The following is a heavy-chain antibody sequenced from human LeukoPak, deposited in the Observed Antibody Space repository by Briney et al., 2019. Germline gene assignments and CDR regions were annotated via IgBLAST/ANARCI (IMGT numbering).Heavy chain of an antibody. J-gene: IGHJ3*02. V-gene: IGHV1-18*01. CDR2: ISAYNGNT. D-gene: IGHD5-18*01. CDR3: ARDGYSYVSDAFDI. Sequence: ASVTVSCKASGYTFTSYGISWVRQAPGQGLEWMGWISAYNGNTNYAQKLQGRVTMTTDTSTSTAYMELRSLRSDDTAVYYCARDGYSYVSDAFDIWGQGTMVTVSS. CDR1: GYTFTSYG.